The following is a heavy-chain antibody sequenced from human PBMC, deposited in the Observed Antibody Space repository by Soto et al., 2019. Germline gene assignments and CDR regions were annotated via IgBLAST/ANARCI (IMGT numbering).Heavy chain of an antibody. CDR1: GFTFSSYS. V-gene: IGHV3-21*01. D-gene: IGHD1-1*01. Sequence: PGGSLRLSCAASGFTFSSYSMNWVRQAPGEGLEWVSSISSSSSYIYYADSVKGRFTISRDNAKNSLYLQMNSLRAEDTAVYYCARDQEPTHSSYGMDVWGQGTTVTVSS. CDR2: ISSSSSYI. CDR3: ARDQEPTHSSYGMDV. J-gene: IGHJ6*02.